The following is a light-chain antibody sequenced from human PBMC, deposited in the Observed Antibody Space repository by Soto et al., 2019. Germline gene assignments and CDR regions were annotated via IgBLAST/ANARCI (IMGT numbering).Light chain of an antibody. CDR2: AAS. Sequence: DIQITHSPSSLPSSVGDRVTITCRSIQGIGVCLAWFQQKRGNAPKLLIYAASTLHSGVQSRFSGSGSGTDFTLTVSSLKHEDGATYDCNKYNSAPITVGGGTRVEIK. CDR3: NKYNSAPIT. CDR1: QGIGVC. V-gene: IGKV1-27*01. J-gene: IGKJ4*01.